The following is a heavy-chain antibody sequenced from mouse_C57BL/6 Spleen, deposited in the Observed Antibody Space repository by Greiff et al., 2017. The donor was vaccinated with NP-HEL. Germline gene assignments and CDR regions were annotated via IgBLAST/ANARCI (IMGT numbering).Heavy chain of an antibody. V-gene: IGHV5-17*01. J-gene: IGHJ4*01. Sequence: EVHLVESGGGLVKPGGSLKLSCAASGFTFSDYGMHWVRQAPEKGLEWVAYISSGSSTIYYADTVQGRFTISRDNAKNTLFLQMTSLRSEDTAMYYCARTTGYAMDYWGQGTSVTVSS. CDR2: ISSGSSTI. CDR3: ARTTGYAMDY. D-gene: IGHD5-5*01. CDR1: GFTFSDYG.